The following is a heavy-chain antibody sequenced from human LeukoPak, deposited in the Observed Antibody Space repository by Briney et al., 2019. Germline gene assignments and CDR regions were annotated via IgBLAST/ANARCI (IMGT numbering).Heavy chain of an antibody. J-gene: IGHJ4*02. V-gene: IGHV4-34*01. D-gene: IGHD4-23*01. CDR3: ARGGRWTKVCYFDY. CDR1: GGSFSGYY. Sequence: PSETLSLTCAVYGGSFSGYYWSWIRQPTGKGLEWIGEINHSGSTNYNPSLKSRVTISVDTSKNQFSLKLSSVTAADTAVYYCARGGRWTKVCYFDYWGQGTLVTVSS. CDR2: INHSGST.